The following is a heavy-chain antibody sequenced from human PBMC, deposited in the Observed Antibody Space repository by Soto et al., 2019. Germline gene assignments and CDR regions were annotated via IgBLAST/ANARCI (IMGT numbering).Heavy chain of an antibody. CDR1: GFTFSSYG. CDR2: ISYDGSNK. Sequence: LRLSGAASGFTFSSYGRRWGRQAPGKGLEWVAVISYDGSNKYYADSVKGRFTISRDNSKNTLYLQMNSLRAEDTAVYYCAKDRGRTTEYFQHWGQGTLVTVS. CDR3: AKDRGRTTEYFQH. J-gene: IGHJ1*01. D-gene: IGHD1-1*01. V-gene: IGHV3-30*18.